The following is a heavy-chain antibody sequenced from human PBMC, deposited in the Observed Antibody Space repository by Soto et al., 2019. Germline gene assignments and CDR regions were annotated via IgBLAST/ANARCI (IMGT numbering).Heavy chain of an antibody. Sequence: SETLSLTCTVSGGSISSYYWSWILQPPGKGLEWIGYIYYSGSTNYNPSLESRVTISVDKSKNQFSLKLMSLSAADTAVYYCGRLEGLATISYYFDYWGQGALVTVSS. V-gene: IGHV4-59*08. CDR2: IYYSGST. D-gene: IGHD3-9*01. J-gene: IGHJ4*02. CDR3: GRLEGLATISYYFDY. CDR1: GGSISSYY.